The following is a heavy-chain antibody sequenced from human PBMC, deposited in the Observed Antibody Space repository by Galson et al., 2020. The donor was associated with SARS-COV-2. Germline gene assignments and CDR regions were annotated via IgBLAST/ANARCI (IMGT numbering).Heavy chain of an antibody. CDR3: ARDNQRGRHLGELSFGFDY. J-gene: IGHJ4*02. Sequence: GGSLRLSCAASGFTFSTYGINWVPQAPGKGQEWVSYISSSRSIIYYADSVKARFTISRDNAKNSLYLQMNSLRVEDTAVYYCARDNQRGRHLGELSFGFDYCGRGTLVAVSS. D-gene: IGHD3-16*02. CDR2: ISSSRSII. V-gene: IGHV3-48*04. CDR1: GFTFSTYG.